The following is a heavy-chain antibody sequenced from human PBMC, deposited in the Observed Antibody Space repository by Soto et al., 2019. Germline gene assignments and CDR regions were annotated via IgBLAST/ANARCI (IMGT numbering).Heavy chain of an antibody. V-gene: IGHV5-10-1*01. CDR2: IDPSDSYT. CDR1: VYSFTSYW. D-gene: IGHD2-15*01. J-gene: IGHJ3*02. CDR3: ARHSENCSGGSCYSNDAFDI. Sequence: PGESLKISCKGSVYSFTSYWISWVRQMPGKGLEWMGRIDPSDSYTNYSPSFQGHVTISADKSISTAYPQWSSLKASDTAMYYCARHSENCSGGSCYSNDAFDIWGQGTMVTVSS.